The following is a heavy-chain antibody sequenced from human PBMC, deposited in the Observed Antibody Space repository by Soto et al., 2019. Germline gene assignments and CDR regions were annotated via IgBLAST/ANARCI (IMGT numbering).Heavy chain of an antibody. J-gene: IGHJ5*02. CDR1: GFIFSSYG. CDR3: ARDRQSGSYSDCWFDP. V-gene: IGHV3-33*01. D-gene: IGHD1-26*01. CDR2: IWYDGSNK. Sequence: PGGSLRPSCAASGFIFSSYGMHWVRQAPGKGLEWVAVIWYDGSNKYYADSVKGRFTISRDNSKNTLYLQMNSLRAEDTAVYYCARDRQSGSYSDCWFDPWGQGTLVTVSS.